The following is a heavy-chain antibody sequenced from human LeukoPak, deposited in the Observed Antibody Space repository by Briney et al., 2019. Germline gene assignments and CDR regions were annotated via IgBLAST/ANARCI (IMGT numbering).Heavy chain of an antibody. CDR2: MNPNSGNT. CDR1: GYTFTSYD. J-gene: IGHJ5*02. V-gene: IGHV1-8*01. Sequence: ASVKVSCKASGYTFTSYDINWVRQATGQGLEWMGRMNPNSGNTGYAQKFQGRVTMTRDTSISTAYMELSSLRSEDTAVYYCARGRGSGWSLYNWFDPWGQGTLVTVSS. CDR3: ARGRGSGWSLYNWFDP. D-gene: IGHD6-19*01.